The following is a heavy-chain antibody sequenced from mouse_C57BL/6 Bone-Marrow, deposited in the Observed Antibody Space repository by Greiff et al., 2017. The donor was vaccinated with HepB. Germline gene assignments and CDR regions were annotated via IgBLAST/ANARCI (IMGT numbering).Heavy chain of an antibody. V-gene: IGHV5-16*01. D-gene: IGHD1-1*01. CDR3: ARGPFYYYGSSPYYFDY. CDR1: GFTFSDYY. J-gene: IGHJ2*01. CDR2: INYDGSST. Sequence: DVHLVESEGGLVQPGSSMKLSCTASGFTFSDYYMAWVRQVPEKGLEWVANINYDGSSTYYLDSLKSRFIISRDNAKNILYLQMSSLKSEDTATYYCARGPFYYYGSSPYYFDYWGQGTTLTVSS.